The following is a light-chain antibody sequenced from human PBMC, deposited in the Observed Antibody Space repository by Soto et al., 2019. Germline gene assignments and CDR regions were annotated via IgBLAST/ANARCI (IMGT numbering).Light chain of an antibody. V-gene: IGKV1-39*01. Sequence: DIQMTQSPSSLSASVGDRVTITCRASQSISSYLNWYQQKPGKAPKLLIYAASSLQSGIPSRFSGSGSGTDFTLTISSLQHEDFATYYCQQSYSTSRITFGQGTRLEI. CDR2: AAS. CDR1: QSISSY. J-gene: IGKJ5*01. CDR3: QQSYSTSRIT.